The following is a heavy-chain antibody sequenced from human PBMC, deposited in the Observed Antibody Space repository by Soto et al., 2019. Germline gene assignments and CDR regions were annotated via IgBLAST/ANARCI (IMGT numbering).Heavy chain of an antibody. CDR2: ISGSGGST. CDR1: GFTFSSYA. D-gene: IGHD3-10*01. CDR3: AKDSMVRGVIPHFDY. V-gene: IGHV3-23*01. Sequence: GGSLRLSCAASGFTFSSYAMSWVRQAPGKGLEWVSAISGSGGSTYYADSVKGRFTISRDNSKNTLYLQMNSLRAEDTAVYYCAKDSMVRGVIPHFDYWGQGTLVTVSS. J-gene: IGHJ4*02.